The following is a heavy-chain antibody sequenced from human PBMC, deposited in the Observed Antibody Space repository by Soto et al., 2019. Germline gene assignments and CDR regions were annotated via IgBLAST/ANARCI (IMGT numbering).Heavy chain of an antibody. D-gene: IGHD2-2*01. V-gene: IGHV1-69*06. CDR3: ARRGYCSSTSCPTDYYYGMDV. Sequence: ASVKVSCKASGGTFSSYAISWVRQAPGQGLEWMGGIIPIFGTANYAQKFQGRVTITADKSTSTAYMELSSLRSEDTAVYYCARRGYCSSTSCPTDYYYGMDVWGQGTTVTVSS. CDR1: GGTFSSYA. CDR2: IIPIFGTA. J-gene: IGHJ6*02.